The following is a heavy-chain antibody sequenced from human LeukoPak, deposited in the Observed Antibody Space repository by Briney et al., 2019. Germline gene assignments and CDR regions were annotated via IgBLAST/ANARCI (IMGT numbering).Heavy chain of an antibody. D-gene: IGHD1-14*01. CDR3: ARVPTNWYFDL. J-gene: IGHJ2*01. V-gene: IGHV4-59*08. Sequence: SETLSLTCTVSGGSISSYYWSWIRQPPGKGLEWIGYIYYSGSTNYNPSLKSRVIISVDTSKNQISLKLSSVTAADTAVYYCARVPTNWYFDLWGRGTLVTVSS. CDR1: GGSISSYY. CDR2: IYYSGST.